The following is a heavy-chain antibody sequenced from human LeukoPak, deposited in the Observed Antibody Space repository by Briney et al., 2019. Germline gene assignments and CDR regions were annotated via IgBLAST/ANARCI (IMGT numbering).Heavy chain of an antibody. V-gene: IGHV4-59*08. CDR2: INYNGNT. J-gene: IGHJ5*02. Sequence: FETLCLTRTVSGASISSYYWSWIRQPPGRGLEWIGYINYNGNTNYNPSLKSRVTISVDRSKNQFSLKLSSVTAADTAVYYCASFSWGSGNYIHEAIWSWFDPWGHGKRGSVSS. D-gene: IGHD3-10*01. CDR3: ASFSWGSGNYIHEAIWSWFDP. CDR1: GASISSYY.